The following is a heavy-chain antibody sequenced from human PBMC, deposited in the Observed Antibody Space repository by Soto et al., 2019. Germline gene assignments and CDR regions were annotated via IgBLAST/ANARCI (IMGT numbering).Heavy chain of an antibody. J-gene: IGHJ4*02. CDR2: INAGSGIT. D-gene: IGHD6-13*01. Sequence: QVQLVQSGAEVKKPGASVKVSCKASGYTFTDYAIHWVRQAPGQRLEWMGWINAGSGITKYSQNFQGRVTITKDTPANTAFMELSSLRSEDTAVYYCAAGPFLYSTTSYRSFDYWGQGTLVTVSS. CDR1: GYTFTDYA. CDR3: AAGPFLYSTTSYRSFDY. V-gene: IGHV1-3*01.